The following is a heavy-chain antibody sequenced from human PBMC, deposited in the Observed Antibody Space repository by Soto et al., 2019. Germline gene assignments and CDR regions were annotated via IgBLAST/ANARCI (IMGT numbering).Heavy chain of an antibody. D-gene: IGHD3-22*01. CDR2: IYYSGST. CDR1: GGSISSGGYY. Sequence: SETLSLTCTVSGGSISSGGYYWSWIRQHPGKGLEWIGYIYYSGSTYYNPSLKSRVTISIDTSKNQFSLKLSSVTAADTAVYYCARLPYYYDSSGNYKWYFDLWGRGTLVTVSS. J-gene: IGHJ2*01. V-gene: IGHV4-31*03. CDR3: ARLPYYYDSSGNYKWYFDL.